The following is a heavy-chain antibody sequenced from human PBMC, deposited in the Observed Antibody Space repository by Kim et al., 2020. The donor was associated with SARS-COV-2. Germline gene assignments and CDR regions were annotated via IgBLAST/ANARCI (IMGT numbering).Heavy chain of an antibody. Sequence: GGSLRLSCAASGFTFSSYSMNWVRQAPGKGLEWVSYISSSSSTIYYADSVKGRFTISRDNAKNSLYLQMNSLRDEDTAVYYCARAVYLGAYCGGDCYSLRRPYYFDYWGQGTLVTVSS. CDR1: GFTFSSYS. J-gene: IGHJ4*02. CDR3: ARAVYLGAYCGGDCYSLRRPYYFDY. CDR2: ISSSSSTI. V-gene: IGHV3-48*02. D-gene: IGHD2-21*02.